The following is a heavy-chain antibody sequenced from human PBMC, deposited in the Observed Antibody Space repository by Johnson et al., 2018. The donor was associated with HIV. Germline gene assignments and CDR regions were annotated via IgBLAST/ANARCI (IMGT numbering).Heavy chain of an antibody. D-gene: IGHD3-22*01. CDR2: ISYDGTTK. J-gene: IGHJ3*02. Sequence: QVQLVESGGGLVQPGGSLRLSCAASRFTFSSHAMHWVRQAPGKGLEWVAVISYDGTTKNYADSVKGRFTISRDNAKNSLNLQMNSLRAEDTALYYCAKGGYDSEDAFDIWGQGTMVTVSS. CDR1: RFTFSSHA. CDR3: AKGGYDSEDAFDI. V-gene: IGHV3-30*04.